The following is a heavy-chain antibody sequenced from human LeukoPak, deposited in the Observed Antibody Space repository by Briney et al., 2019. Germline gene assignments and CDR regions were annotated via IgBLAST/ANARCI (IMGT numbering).Heavy chain of an antibody. V-gene: IGHV3-74*01. J-gene: IGHJ4*02. CDR3: VRNFHFEDGGFYRHFDY. D-gene: IGHD2/OR15-2a*01. CDR2: IKSDGTSI. Sequence: GGSLRLSCAASGFTFSSYWMHWVRQAPGKGLVWVSRIKSDGTSISYADSVKGRFTISRDNANNMLYLQMNSLRDEDTAVYYCVRNFHFEDGGFYRHFDYWGQGTLVIVSS. CDR1: GFTFSSYW.